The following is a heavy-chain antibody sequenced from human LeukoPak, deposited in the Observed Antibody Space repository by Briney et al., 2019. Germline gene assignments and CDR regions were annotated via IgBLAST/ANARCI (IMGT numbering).Heavy chain of an antibody. Sequence: PGGSLRLSCAASGFTVSSNYMSWVRQAPGKGLEWVPVIYSGGSTYYADSVKGRFTISRDNSKNTLYLQMNSLRAEDTAVYYCARGPYYDSSGYEAYGAFDIWGQGTMVTVSS. D-gene: IGHD3-22*01. CDR2: IYSGGST. J-gene: IGHJ3*02. V-gene: IGHV3-53*01. CDR1: GFTVSSNY. CDR3: ARGPYYDSSGYEAYGAFDI.